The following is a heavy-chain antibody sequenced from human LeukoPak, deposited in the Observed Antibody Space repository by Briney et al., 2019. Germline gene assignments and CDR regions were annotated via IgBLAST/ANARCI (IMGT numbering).Heavy chain of an antibody. CDR2: ISSSGDET. V-gene: IGHV3-23*01. Sequence: GGSLRLSCAASGFTFRTYVMSWVRQAPGKGLEWVSGISSSGDETHYADSVRGRFTISRDNSQDTLYLEVKSLRVEDTVVYFCAKPLYAVRGKNFFDYWGQGTLVIVSS. J-gene: IGHJ4*02. CDR3: AKPLYAVRGKNFFDY. D-gene: IGHD3-16*01. CDR1: GFTFRTYV.